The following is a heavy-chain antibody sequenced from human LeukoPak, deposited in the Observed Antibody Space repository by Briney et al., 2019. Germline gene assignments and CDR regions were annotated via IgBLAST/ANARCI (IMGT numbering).Heavy chain of an antibody. V-gene: IGHV4-31*03. CDR3: AREMVRDAFDI. Sequence: PTQTLSLTCTVPGDSISRDGHSWGWIRQYPGKGLESIESVSSSGTTTYHPSIKNRLTISLDTSQNPFSLNLRSLTAADTAVYYCAREMVRDAFDIWGQGTMVTVSS. J-gene: IGHJ3*02. D-gene: IGHD2-8*01. CDR1: GDSISRDGHS. CDR2: VSSSGTT.